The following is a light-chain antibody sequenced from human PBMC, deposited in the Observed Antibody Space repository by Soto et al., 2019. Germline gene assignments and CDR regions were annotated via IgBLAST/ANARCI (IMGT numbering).Light chain of an antibody. CDR2: AAS. CDR3: QQLNGYPHT. J-gene: IGKJ3*01. V-gene: IGKV1-9*01. CDR1: QGIAGY. Sequence: DIQLTQSPSFLSASVGDRVTITCRASQGIAGYLAWYQQKPGKATKLLIYAASTLQSGVPSRFSGSGSGTEFTLTISSLQPEDFATYHCQQLNGYPHTFGPGTKVDIK.